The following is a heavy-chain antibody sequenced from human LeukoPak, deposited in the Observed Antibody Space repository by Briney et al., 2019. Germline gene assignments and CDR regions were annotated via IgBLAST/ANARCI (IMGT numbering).Heavy chain of an antibody. CDR2: IYYSGST. J-gene: IGHJ5*02. D-gene: IGHD6-13*01. V-gene: IGHV4-31*03. CDR1: GGSISSGGYY. Sequence: SETLSLTCTVSGGSISSGGYYWSWIRQHPGKGLEWIGYIYYSGSTYYNPSLKSRVTISVDTSKNQFSLKLSSVTAADTAVYYCAREYSSKNWFDPWGQGTLVTVSS. CDR3: AREYSSKNWFDP.